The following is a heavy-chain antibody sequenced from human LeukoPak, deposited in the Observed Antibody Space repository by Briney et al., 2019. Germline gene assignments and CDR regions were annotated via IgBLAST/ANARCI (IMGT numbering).Heavy chain of an antibody. Sequence: SETLSLTCTVSGGSISSSSYYWGWIRQPPGKGLEWIGSIYYSGSTYYNPSLKSRVTISVDTSKNQFSLKLSSVTAADTAVYYCARQVPVGSFFDYWGQGTLVTVSS. CDR3: ARQVPVGSFFDY. J-gene: IGHJ4*02. D-gene: IGHD3-10*01. CDR1: GGSISSSSYY. CDR2: IYYSGST. V-gene: IGHV4-39*01.